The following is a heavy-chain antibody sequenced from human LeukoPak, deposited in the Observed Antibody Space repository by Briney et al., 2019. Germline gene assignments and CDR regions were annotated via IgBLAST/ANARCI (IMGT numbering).Heavy chain of an antibody. J-gene: IGHJ4*02. CDR1: GFTFSSYG. V-gene: IGHV3-30*02. CDR3: AKDSRYRSSWYYFDY. CDR2: IRYDGSNK. D-gene: IGHD6-13*01. Sequence: GGSLRLSCAASGFTFSSYGMHWVRQAPGKGLEWVAFIRYDGSNKYYADSVKGRFTISRDNSKNTLYLQMNSLRAEDTAVYYCAKDSRYRSSWYYFDYWGQGTLVTVSS.